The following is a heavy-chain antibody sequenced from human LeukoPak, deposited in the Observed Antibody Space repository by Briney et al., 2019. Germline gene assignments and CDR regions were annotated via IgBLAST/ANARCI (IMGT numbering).Heavy chain of an antibody. CDR2: ISGSGGNI. J-gene: IGHJ4*02. D-gene: IGHD1-26*01. Sequence: GGSLRLSCAASGFTSSSYAMSWVRQAPGKGLEWVSVISGSGGNINYADSVKGRFTISRDNFKNTLYLRMNSLRAEDTAIYYCAKDVGKWESLHFFDYWGQGTLVTVSS. CDR1: GFTSSSYA. CDR3: AKDVGKWESLHFFDY. V-gene: IGHV3-23*01.